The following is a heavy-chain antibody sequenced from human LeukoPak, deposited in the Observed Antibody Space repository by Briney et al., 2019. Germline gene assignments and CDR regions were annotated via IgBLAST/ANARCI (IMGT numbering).Heavy chain of an antibody. D-gene: IGHD4-11*01. CDR1: GYSISSGYY. Sequence: SETLSLTCAVSGYSISSGYYWGCIRRPPGKGLEWIGSIYHSGSTYYNPSLKSRVTISVDTSKNQFSLKLSSVTAADTAVYYCARAPDYTLDYWGQGTLVTVSS. V-gene: IGHV4-38-2*01. CDR3: ARAPDYTLDY. CDR2: IYHSGST. J-gene: IGHJ4*02.